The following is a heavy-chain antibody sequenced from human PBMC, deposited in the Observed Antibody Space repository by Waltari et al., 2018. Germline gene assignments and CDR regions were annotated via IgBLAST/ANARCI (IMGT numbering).Heavy chain of an antibody. D-gene: IGHD3-10*01. Sequence: EVQLVESGGGLVKPGGSRRLSCVASGFTFGSHWRSWVRQAPGKGLEWVADIKQDGTQQYYVDSVKGRFTVSRDNHKNSLFLQMNSLRAEDTAVYYCARALPGEITVYDYWAQGALVTVSS. CDR2: IKQDGTQQ. CDR1: GFTFGSHW. J-gene: IGHJ4*02. CDR3: ARALPGEITVYDY. V-gene: IGHV3-7*01.